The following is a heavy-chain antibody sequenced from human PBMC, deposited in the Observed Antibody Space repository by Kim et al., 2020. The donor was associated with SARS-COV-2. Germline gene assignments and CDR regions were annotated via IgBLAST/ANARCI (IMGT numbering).Heavy chain of an antibody. CDR3: ARGMVREQWLASVGDYYYYGMDV. J-gene: IGHJ6*02. CDR2: INPSGGST. Sequence: ASVKVSCKASGYTFTSYYMHWVRQAPGQGLEWMGIINPSGGSTSYAQKFQGRVTMTRDTSTSTVYMELSSLRSEDTAVYYCARGMVREQWLASVGDYYYYGMDVWGQGTTVTVSS. D-gene: IGHD6-19*01. V-gene: IGHV1-46*01. CDR1: GYTFTSYY.